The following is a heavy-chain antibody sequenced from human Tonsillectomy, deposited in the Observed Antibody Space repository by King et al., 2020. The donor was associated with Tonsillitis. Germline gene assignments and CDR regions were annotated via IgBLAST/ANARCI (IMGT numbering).Heavy chain of an antibody. D-gene: IGHD4-17*01. V-gene: IGHV3-21*01. CDR1: GFTFSSYS. CDR3: ARTTWGPTVNPIDY. Sequence: VQLVESGGGLVKPGGSLRLSCAASGFTFSSYSMKWVRQAPGKGLEWVSSISSSSSYIYYADSVKGRFTISRDNAKNSLYLQMNSRRGEDTAEYYCARTTWGPTVNPIDYWGQGTLVTVAS. J-gene: IGHJ4*02. CDR2: ISSSSSYI.